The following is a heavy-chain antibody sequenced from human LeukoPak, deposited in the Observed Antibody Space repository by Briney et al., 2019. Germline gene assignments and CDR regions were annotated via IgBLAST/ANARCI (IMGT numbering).Heavy chain of an antibody. CDR3: ARGPPNWGYDY. CDR1: GYTFTSYD. D-gene: IGHD7-27*01. Sequence: ASVKVSCKASGYTFTSYDFNWVRQATGQRPEWMGWMSPNSGDTGYAQKFQDRVTMTMNTSISTAYMELSSLRSDDTAEYYCARGPPNWGYDYWGPGTLVTVFS. CDR2: MSPNSGDT. V-gene: IGHV1-8*01. J-gene: IGHJ4*02.